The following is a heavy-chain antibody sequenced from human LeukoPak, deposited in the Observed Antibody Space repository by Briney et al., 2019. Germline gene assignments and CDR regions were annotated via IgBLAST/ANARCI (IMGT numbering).Heavy chain of an antibody. CDR2: IYYSGST. D-gene: IGHD5-18*01. CDR3: ARETDTNYSDY. CDR1: GGSISSGGYY. J-gene: IGHJ4*02. V-gene: IGHV4-31*03. Sequence: PLQTLSLTCTVSGGSISSGGYYWSWIRQHPGKGLEWIGYIYYSGSTYYNPSLKSRVTISEDTSKNQFSLKLYSVTAADTAVYYCARETDTNYSDYWGQGTLVTVSS.